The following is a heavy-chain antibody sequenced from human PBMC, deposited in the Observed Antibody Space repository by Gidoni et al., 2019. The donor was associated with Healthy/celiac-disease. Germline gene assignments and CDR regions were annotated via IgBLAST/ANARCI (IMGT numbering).Heavy chain of an antibody. D-gene: IGHD6-6*01. CDR1: GYNLTSDG. V-gene: IGHV1-18*01. J-gene: IGHJ4*02. Sequence: QVQLVQAGDEVKKPGDAVKVPCKASGYNLTSDGVSWVRQAPGQGLEWMGWISAYNGNTHYAQKLQGRVTMTTDTSTSTAYMELRSLRSADSAVYYCARGNRVSSSSLIDYWGQGTLVTVSS. CDR3: ARGNRVSSSSLIDY. CDR2: ISAYNGNT.